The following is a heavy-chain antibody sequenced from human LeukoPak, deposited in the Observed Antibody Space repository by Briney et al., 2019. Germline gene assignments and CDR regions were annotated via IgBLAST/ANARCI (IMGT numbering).Heavy chain of an antibody. CDR3: ARHAGAISYYMDV. Sequence: PSETLSLTCAVSGGSISSTTWWSWVRPPPGKGLEWIGSIYYSGSTYYNPSLKSRVTISVDTSKNQFSLKLSSVTAADTAVYYCARHAGAISYYMDVWGKGTTVTVSS. V-gene: IGHV4-39*01. J-gene: IGHJ6*03. CDR1: GGSISSTTW. CDR2: IYYSGST. D-gene: IGHD3-3*01.